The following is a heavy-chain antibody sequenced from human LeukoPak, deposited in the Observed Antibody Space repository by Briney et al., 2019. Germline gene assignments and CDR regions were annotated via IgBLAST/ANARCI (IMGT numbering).Heavy chain of an antibody. CDR2: INPNSGRT. Sequence: ASVKVSCKASGYSFTGYYLHWVRQAPGQGLEWMGWINPNSGRTNYAQTFQGRVTMTTDTSTSTVYMELSSLRSEDTAVYYCAREGSSGPYSNWGQGTLVTVSS. CDR1: GYSFTGYY. V-gene: IGHV1-2*02. CDR3: AREGSSGPYSN. D-gene: IGHD3-22*01. J-gene: IGHJ4*02.